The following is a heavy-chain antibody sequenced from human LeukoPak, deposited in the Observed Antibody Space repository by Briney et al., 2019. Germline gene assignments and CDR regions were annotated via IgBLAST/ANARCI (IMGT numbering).Heavy chain of an antibody. CDR1: GYTFTSYD. Sequence: ASVKVSCKASGYTFTSYDISWVRQATGQGLEWMGWMNPNSGNTGYAQKFQGRVTMTRNTSISTAYMELSSLRSEDTAVYYCARVHYSREHCSSTSCYASFDYWGQGTLVTVSS. CDR2: MNPNSGNT. J-gene: IGHJ4*02. CDR3: ARVHYSREHCSSTSCYASFDY. D-gene: IGHD2-2*01. V-gene: IGHV1-8*01.